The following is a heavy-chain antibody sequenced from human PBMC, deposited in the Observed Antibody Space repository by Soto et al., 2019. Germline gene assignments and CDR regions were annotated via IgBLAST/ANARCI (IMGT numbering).Heavy chain of an antibody. J-gene: IGHJ6*02. CDR1: GDSINNYF. Sequence: SETLSLTCTISGDSINNYFWNWIRQTPGKGLEWIGYISYSGSTSYNPSLQSRVTLSSDTSKNHFSLKLSSVTAADTAVYYCARARQRDTGRGLDVWGQGTAVTV. D-gene: IGHD5-18*01. CDR3: ARARQRDTGRGLDV. CDR2: ISYSGST. V-gene: IGHV4-59*01.